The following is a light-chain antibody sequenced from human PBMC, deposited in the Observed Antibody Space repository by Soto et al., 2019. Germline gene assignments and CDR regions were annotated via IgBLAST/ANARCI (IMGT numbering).Light chain of an antibody. CDR1: QSVSSN. CDR2: GAS. J-gene: IGKJ1*01. CDR3: QQYNNWPRT. V-gene: IGKV3-15*01. Sequence: EILVTLYTATLSVSPGERATLSCRASQSVSSNLAWYQQKPGQAPRLLIYGASTRATGIPARFSGSGSGTEFTLTISSLQSEDFAVYYCQQYNNWPRTFGQGTKVDI.